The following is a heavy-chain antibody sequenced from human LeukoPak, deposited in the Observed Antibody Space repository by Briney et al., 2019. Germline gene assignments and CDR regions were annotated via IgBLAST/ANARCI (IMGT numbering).Heavy chain of an antibody. CDR1: GYSISGGYY. CDR2: IYHSGST. D-gene: IGHD3-22*01. CDR3: ARQRTYYYDSSGYGFDY. V-gene: IGHV4-38-2*01. J-gene: IGHJ4*02. Sequence: SETLSLTRAVSGYSISGGYYWGWIRQPPGKGLEWIGSIYHSGSTYYNPSLKSRVTISVDTSKNQFSLKLSSVTAADTAVYYCARQRTYYYDSSGYGFDYWGQGTLVTVSS.